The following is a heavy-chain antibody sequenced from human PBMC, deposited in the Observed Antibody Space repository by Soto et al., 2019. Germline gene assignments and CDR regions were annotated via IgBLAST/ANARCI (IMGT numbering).Heavy chain of an antibody. CDR1: GGSFSGYY. D-gene: IGHD2-15*01. CDR2: IDPSGST. Sequence: QVQLQQWGAGLLKPSETLSLTCAVYGGSFSGYYWSWIRQPPGKGLEWIGEIDPSGSTNYNQSLKSRVSISLDTSKNQFSLNLNSVTAADTAVYYCARLVGSGWGQGTLVTVSS. J-gene: IGHJ4*02. V-gene: IGHV4-34*01. CDR3: ARLVGSG.